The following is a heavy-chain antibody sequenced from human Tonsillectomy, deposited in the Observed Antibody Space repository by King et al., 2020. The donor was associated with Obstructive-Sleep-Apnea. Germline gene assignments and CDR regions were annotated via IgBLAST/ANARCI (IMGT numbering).Heavy chain of an antibody. Sequence: QLQESGPGLVKPSETLSLTCTVSGASVSSGGYYWTWIRQPPGKGLEWIGYISYRESTNYNPSPKSRVTITIDTPKNQFSLRLSSVTAADTAVYYCAGDPGDGWSDYWGQGTLVTVSS. D-gene: IGHD5-24*01. CDR3: AGDPGDGWSDY. J-gene: IGHJ4*02. CDR1: GASVSSGGYY. V-gene: IGHV4-61*08. CDR2: ISYREST.